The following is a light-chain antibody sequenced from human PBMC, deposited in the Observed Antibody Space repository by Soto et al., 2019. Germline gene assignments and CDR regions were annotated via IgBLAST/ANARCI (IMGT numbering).Light chain of an antibody. CDR2: GNS. CDR3: QSYDSSLSGHVG. J-gene: IGLJ2*01. V-gene: IGLV1-40*01. Sequence: QSVLTQPPSVSGAPGQRVTISCTGSSSNIGAGYDVHWYQQLPGAAPKLLIYGNSNRPSGVPDRFSGSKSGTSASVAITGLQAEDEADYYCQSYDSSLSGHVGFGGGTKLTV. CDR1: SSNIGAGYD.